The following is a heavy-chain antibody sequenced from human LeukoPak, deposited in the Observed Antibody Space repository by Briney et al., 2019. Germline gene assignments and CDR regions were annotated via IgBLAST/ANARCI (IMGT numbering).Heavy chain of an antibody. CDR2: ISPNSGGT. D-gene: IGHD3-3*01. CDR3: ARDAVFGVVTIYGMDV. V-gene: IGHV1-2*06. Sequence: ASVKVSCKASGYTFTGYYMHWVRQAPGQGLEWMGRISPNSGGTNYAQKFQGRVTMTRDTSISTAYMELSRLRSDDTAVYYCARDAVFGVVTIYGMDVWGQGTTVTVSS. CDR1: GYTFTGYY. J-gene: IGHJ6*02.